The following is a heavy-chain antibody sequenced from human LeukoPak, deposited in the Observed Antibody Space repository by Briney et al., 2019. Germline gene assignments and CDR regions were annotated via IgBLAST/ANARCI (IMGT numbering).Heavy chain of an antibody. V-gene: IGHV3-30*18. CDR3: AKGERYCSGGSCADY. CDR1: GFTFSSYG. CDR2: ISYDGSNK. Sequence: GGSLRLSCAASGFTFSSYGMHWVRQAPGKGLEWVAVISYDGSNKYYADSVKGRFTISRDNSKNTLYLQMNSLRAEDTAVYYCAKGERYCSGGSCADYWGQGTLVTVSS. J-gene: IGHJ4*02. D-gene: IGHD2-15*01.